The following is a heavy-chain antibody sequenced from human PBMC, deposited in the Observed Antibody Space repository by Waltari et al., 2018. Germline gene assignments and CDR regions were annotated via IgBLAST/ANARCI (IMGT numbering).Heavy chain of an antibody. D-gene: IGHD1-20*01. J-gene: IGHJ4*02. CDR2: IYGDGST. V-gene: IGHV3-53*01. CDR1: GFHLSSNY. CDR3: ARVVIGTTYLFDY. Sequence: EVQLVESGGGFMPPGGCLRLSCAASGFHLSSNYMSWVRQDPGKGLEGVEVIYGDGSTNYADSVKGRFTISRDNSKNTLYLQMNSLRAEDTAEYYCARVVIGTTYLFDYWGQGTLVTVSS.